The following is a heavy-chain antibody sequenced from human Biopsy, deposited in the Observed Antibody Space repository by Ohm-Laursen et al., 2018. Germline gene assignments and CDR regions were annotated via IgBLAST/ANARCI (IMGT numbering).Heavy chain of an antibody. Sequence: GTLSLTCTVSGDSISSYYWSWIRQPPGKGLEWIGYVYSTGSTDYNPSLQSRVTISVDTSKNHFSLRLRSVTPADTAIYYCARDRGYYSDRTVPGYFDLWGRGTLVTVSS. CDR1: GDSISSYY. D-gene: IGHD3-22*01. CDR2: VYSTGST. J-gene: IGHJ2*01. V-gene: IGHV4-59*01. CDR3: ARDRGYYSDRTVPGYFDL.